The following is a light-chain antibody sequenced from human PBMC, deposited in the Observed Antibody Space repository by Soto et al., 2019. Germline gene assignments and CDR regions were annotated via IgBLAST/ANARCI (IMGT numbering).Light chain of an antibody. J-gene: IGKJ5*01. CDR3: QQYNNWPPIT. V-gene: IGKV3-15*01. CDR2: GAS. CDR1: QSVSSS. Sequence: EIVMTQSPATLSLSPGERATLSCRASQSVSSSLAWYQQKPGQAPRLLIYGASTRATGIPARLSGSGSGTEFTLTISSLQSGDFAVYYCQQYNNWPPITFGQGTRLEIK.